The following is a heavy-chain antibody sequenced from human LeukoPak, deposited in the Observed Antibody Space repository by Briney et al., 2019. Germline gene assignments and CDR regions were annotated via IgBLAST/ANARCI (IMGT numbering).Heavy chain of an antibody. Sequence: PSETLSLTCAVYGGSFSGYYWSWIRQPPGKGLEWIGEINHSGSTNYNPSLKSRVTISVDTSKNQFSLKLSSVTAADTAVYYCARGEDIVVVTGWFDPWGQGTLVTVSS. D-gene: IGHD2-21*02. CDR1: GGSFSGYY. J-gene: IGHJ5*02. CDR3: ARGEDIVVVTGWFDP. V-gene: IGHV4-34*01. CDR2: INHSGST.